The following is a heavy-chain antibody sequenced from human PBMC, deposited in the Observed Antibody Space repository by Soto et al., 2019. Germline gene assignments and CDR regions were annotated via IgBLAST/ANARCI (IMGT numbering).Heavy chain of an antibody. J-gene: IGHJ4*02. V-gene: IGHV2-5*02. D-gene: IGHD1-26*01. Sequence: QITLKESGPTLVKPTQTLTLTCTFSGFSLTTDRVGVGWIRQPAGEALEWLAVIYWDDSKTYRPSLESRLTITKDTSKNQVALTRTNMDSLDTATYYCAHAYGGRSLYWGQGTLVTVSS. CDR2: IYWDDSK. CDR1: GFSLTTDRVG. CDR3: AHAYGGRSLY.